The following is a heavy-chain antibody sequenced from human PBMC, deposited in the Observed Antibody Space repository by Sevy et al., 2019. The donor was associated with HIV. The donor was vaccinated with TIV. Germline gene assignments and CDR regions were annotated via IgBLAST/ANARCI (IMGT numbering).Heavy chain of an antibody. CDR2: ISGTAGYT. V-gene: IGHV3-23*01. CDR3: AKESTLGPTTPDY. J-gene: IGHJ4*02. D-gene: IGHD1-26*01. CDR1: GFSFTNYG. Sequence: GGSLRLSCAASGFSFTNYGMSWVRQAPGKGLEWVSAISGTAGYTYYADSVKGRFTISRDNSKNTIYLQMNSLRAEDTATYFCAKESTLGPTTPDYWGQGILVTVSS.